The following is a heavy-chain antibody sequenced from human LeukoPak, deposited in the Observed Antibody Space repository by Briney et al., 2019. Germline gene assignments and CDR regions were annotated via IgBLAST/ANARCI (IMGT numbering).Heavy chain of an antibody. CDR1: GFTFSSYG. CDR2: IRYDGSNE. V-gene: IGHV3-30*02. Sequence: PGGSLRLSCAASGFTFSSYGMHWVRQAPGKGLEWVSFIRYDGSNEYYADSVKGRFTISRDNAKNSLYLQMNSLRAEDTAVYYCARGVRREGNDAFDIWGQGTMVTVSS. D-gene: IGHD1-1*01. J-gene: IGHJ3*02. CDR3: ARGVRREGNDAFDI.